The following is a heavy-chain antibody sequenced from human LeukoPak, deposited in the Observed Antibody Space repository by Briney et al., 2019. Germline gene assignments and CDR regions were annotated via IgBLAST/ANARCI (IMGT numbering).Heavy chain of an antibody. CDR1: GFTFSSYA. D-gene: IGHD3-22*01. V-gene: IGHV3-30-3*01. CDR3: ARDREVGTYYYDSTGYYDYYYYGMDV. J-gene: IGHJ6*02. Sequence: GGSLRLSCAASGFTFSSYAMHWARQAPGKGLEWVAVRSYDGSNKYYADSVKGRFTISRDNSKNTLYLQMNSLRAEDTAVYYCARDREVGTYYYDSTGYYDYYYYGMDVWGQGTTVTVSS. CDR2: RSYDGSNK.